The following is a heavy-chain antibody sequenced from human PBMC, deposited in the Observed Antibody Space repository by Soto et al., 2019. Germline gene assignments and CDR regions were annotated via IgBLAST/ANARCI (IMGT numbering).Heavy chain of an antibody. CDR2: INPDSGRT. J-gene: IGHJ6*01. CDR1: GYTFTGYY. Sequence: GASVKVSCKASGYTFTGYYLHWLRQAPGQGLEWMGYINPDSGRTRYAQKFQGTVTMTRDTSITTAYLELSSLKYDDSAIFYCALSFSQTNIDVWGQGTTVTVSS. CDR3: ALSFSQTNIDV. V-gene: IGHV1-2*02.